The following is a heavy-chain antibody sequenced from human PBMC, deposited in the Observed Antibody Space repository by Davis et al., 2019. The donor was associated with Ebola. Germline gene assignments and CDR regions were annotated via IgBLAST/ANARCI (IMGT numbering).Heavy chain of an antibody. V-gene: IGHV3-21*01. Sequence: GESLKISCAASGFTFSSYSMNWVRQAPGKGLEWVSSISSSSSYIYYADSVKGRFTISRDNAKNSLYLQMNSLRAEDTAVYYCARDVKSLHGYWGQGTLVTVSS. CDR2: ISSSSSYI. CDR3: ARDVKSLHGY. J-gene: IGHJ4*02. CDR1: GFTFSSYS.